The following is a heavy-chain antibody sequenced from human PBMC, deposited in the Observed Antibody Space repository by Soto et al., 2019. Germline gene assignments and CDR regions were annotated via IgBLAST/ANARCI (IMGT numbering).Heavy chain of an antibody. CDR3: AARGGRDYYMDV. CDR1: GYTFTSYG. J-gene: IGHJ6*03. V-gene: IGHV1-18*01. CDR2: ISAYFGNT. D-gene: IGHD2-15*01. Sequence: ASVKVSCKASGYTFTSYGISWVRQAPGQGLEWMGGISAYFGNTNYAQKLQGRVTITTDKSTSTAYMELNSLRSDDTAVYYCAARGGRDYYMDVWGKGTTVTVSS.